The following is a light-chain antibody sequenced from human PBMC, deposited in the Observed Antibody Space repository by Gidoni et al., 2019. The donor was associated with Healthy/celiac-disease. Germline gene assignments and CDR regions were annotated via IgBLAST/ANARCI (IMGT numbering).Light chain of an antibody. V-gene: IGLV2-18*02. Sequence: QSALTQPPSVSGSPGQSVTITCTGTSSDVGSYNRVSWYQQPPGTAPKLLIYEVRNRPSGVPDRFSGSKSGNTASLTISGLQAEDEADYYCSSYTSSSTFYVFGTGTKVTVL. CDR1: SSDVGSYNR. CDR3: SSYTSSSTFYV. J-gene: IGLJ1*01. CDR2: EVR.